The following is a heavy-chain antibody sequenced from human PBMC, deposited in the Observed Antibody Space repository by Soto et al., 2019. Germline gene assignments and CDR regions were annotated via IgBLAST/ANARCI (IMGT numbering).Heavy chain of an antibody. Sequence: ASVKVSCKATGYTFTTYDISWVRQATGQGLEWMGWMNPYSGNTGFAQKFQGRVTVTRNTSISTVYMELSGLRPDDTAVYYCARRKERSGPHYFDYWGQGSLVTVSS. CDR2: MNPYSGNT. CDR3: ARRKERSGPHYFDY. J-gene: IGHJ4*02. CDR1: GYTFTTYD. V-gene: IGHV1-8*01. D-gene: IGHD6-25*01.